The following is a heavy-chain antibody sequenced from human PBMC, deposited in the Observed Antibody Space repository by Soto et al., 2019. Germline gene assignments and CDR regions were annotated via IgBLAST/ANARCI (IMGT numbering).Heavy chain of an antibody. CDR3: ARGGVGGTVFFGYFDY. CDR2: IRIDGSNI. D-gene: IGHD3-3*01. J-gene: IGHJ4*01. V-gene: IGHV3-30*02. Sequence: QVHLVESGGGVVQPGGSLRLSCAVPGIIFTGYCMHWVRQAPGKGLEWVAIIRIDGSNIHYADSVTGRFTISRDNSKNKLYLEMKSVRAADTAVDYCARGGVGGTVFFGYFDYWGQGALGTVSS. CDR1: GIIFTGYC.